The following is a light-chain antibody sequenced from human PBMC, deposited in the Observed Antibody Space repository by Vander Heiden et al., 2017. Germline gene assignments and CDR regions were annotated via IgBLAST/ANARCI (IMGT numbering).Light chain of an antibody. CDR3: QAWDSSILYV. V-gene: IGLV3-1*01. Sequence: SYELTHPPSESLPPGPAASTPAPRDTVGDKFVSCFQHKPGQSHVLLMHQDRRRPSGIPARFAASNSGNTATLTIGDIQDMDEADYYCQAWDSSILYVFGSGTKVTVL. CDR1: TVGDKF. J-gene: IGLJ1*01. CDR2: QDR.